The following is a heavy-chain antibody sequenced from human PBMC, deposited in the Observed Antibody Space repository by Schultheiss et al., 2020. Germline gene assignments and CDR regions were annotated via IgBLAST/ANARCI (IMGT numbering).Heavy chain of an antibody. Sequence: GGSLRLSCAASGFTFSSYWMHWVRQAPGKGLVWVSRINSDGSSTSYADSVKGRFTISRDNSKNTLYLQMNSLRAEDTAVYYCARDLGVTFRYYGMDVWGQGTTVTVSS. CDR2: INSDGSST. J-gene: IGHJ6*02. D-gene: IGHD3-10*01. CDR3: ARDLGVTFRYYGMDV. V-gene: IGHV3-74*01. CDR1: GFTFSSYW.